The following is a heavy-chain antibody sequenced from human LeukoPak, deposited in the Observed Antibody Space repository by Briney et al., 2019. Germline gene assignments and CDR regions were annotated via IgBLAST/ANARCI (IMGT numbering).Heavy chain of an antibody. CDR1: GFTFSSYA. V-gene: IGHV3-30-3*01. CDR3: ARSTVTTPFDY. J-gene: IGHJ4*02. D-gene: IGHD4-17*01. CDR2: ISYDGSNK. Sequence: GGSLRLSCAASGFTFSSYAMHWVRQAPGKGLEWVAVISYDGSNKYYADSVKGRFTISRDNSRNTVYLEMNSQRGEGRAVYYCARSTVTTPFDYWGQGTLVTVSS.